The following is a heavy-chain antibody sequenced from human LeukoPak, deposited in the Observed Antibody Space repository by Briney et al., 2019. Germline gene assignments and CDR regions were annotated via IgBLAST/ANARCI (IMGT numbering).Heavy chain of an antibody. J-gene: IGHJ6*03. D-gene: IGHD2-2*01. V-gene: IGHV1-69*05. Sequence: ASVKVSCKASGGTFSSYAISWVRQAPGQGLEWMGGIIPIFGTANYAQKFQGRVTITTDESTSTAYMELSSLKSEDTAVYYCARYDDCSSPSCRSMDVWGKGTTVTVSS. CDR2: IIPIFGTA. CDR3: ARYDDCSSPSCRSMDV. CDR1: GGTFSSYA.